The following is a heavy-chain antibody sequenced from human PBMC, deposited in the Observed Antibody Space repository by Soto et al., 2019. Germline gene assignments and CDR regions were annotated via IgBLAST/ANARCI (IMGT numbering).Heavy chain of an antibody. CDR3: ARVYDFWSGYYTGPHY. D-gene: IGHD3-3*01. CDR1: GFTFSSYS. Sequence: GGSLRLSCAASGFTFSSYSMNWVRQAPGKGLEWVSSISSSSSYIYYADSVKGRFTISRDNAKNSLYLQMNSLRAEDTAVYYCARVYDFWSGYYTGPHYWGQGTLVTVSS. V-gene: IGHV3-21*01. J-gene: IGHJ4*02. CDR2: ISSSSSYI.